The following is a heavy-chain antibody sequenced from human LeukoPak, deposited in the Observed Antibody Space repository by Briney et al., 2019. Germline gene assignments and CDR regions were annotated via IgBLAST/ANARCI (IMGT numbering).Heavy chain of an antibody. J-gene: IGHJ4*02. CDR2: ISDIGSI. V-gene: IGHV4-59*08. CDR1: GGSISSYY. Sequence: PSETLSLTCTVSGGSISSYYWSWIRQPPGKGLEWIAYISDIGSINYNPSLKSRVTISLDTSKNQFSLKLSSVTAADTAVYYCATQITGYYNSPYFDYWGQGTLVTVSS. D-gene: IGHD3-9*01. CDR3: ATQITGYYNSPYFDY.